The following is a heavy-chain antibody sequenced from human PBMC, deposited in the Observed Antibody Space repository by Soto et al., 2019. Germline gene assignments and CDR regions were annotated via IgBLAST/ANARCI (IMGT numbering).Heavy chain of an antibody. D-gene: IGHD5-18*01. V-gene: IGHV3-21*01. CDR3: ARDQPGYSYGYGLGY. CDR2: ISSSSSYI. CDR1: GFTCSSYS. Sequence: EVQLVESGGGLVKPGGSLRLSCAASGFTCSSYSMNWVRQAQGKGLEWVSSISSSSSYIYYADSVKGRFTISRDNAKNSLYLQMNSLRAEDTDVYYCARDQPGYSYGYGLGYWGQGTLVTVSS. J-gene: IGHJ4*02.